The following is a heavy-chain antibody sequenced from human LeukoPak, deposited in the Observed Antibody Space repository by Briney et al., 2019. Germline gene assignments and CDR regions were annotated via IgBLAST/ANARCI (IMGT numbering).Heavy chain of an antibody. V-gene: IGHV3-23*01. J-gene: IGHJ4*02. Sequence: GGSLRLSCAASGFTFSSYAMSWVRQAPGKGLEWVSAISGSGGSTYYADSVKGRFTICRDNSKNTLYLQMNSLRAEDTAVYYCARATVDGDYADYWGQGTLVTVSS. CDR3: ARATVDGDYADY. CDR2: ISGSGGST. CDR1: GFTFSSYA. D-gene: IGHD4-23*01.